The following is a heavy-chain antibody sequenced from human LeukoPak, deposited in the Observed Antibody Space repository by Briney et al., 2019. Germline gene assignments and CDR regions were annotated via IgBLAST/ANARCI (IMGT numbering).Heavy chain of an antibody. V-gene: IGHV1-18*01. CDR1: GYTFTSYG. J-gene: IGHJ3*02. Sequence: ASVKVSCKASGYTFTSYGISWVRQAPGQGLEWMGWISAYNGNTNYAQKLQGRVTMTTDTSASTAYMELRSLRSDDTAVYYCARAVTTLYSFDIWGQGTMVTVSS. CDR2: ISAYNGNT. CDR3: ARAVTTLYSFDI. D-gene: IGHD4-11*01.